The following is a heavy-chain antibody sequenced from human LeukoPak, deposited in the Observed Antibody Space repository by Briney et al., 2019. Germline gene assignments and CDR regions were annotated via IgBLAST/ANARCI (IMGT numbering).Heavy chain of an antibody. CDR2: IKQDGSET. D-gene: IGHD5-12*01. J-gene: IGHJ4*02. CDR3: ASGMRRGHTGCDLSY. V-gene: IGHV3-7*01. CDR1: GFTFTTYW. Sequence: GGSLRLSCAASGFTFTTYWMNWVRQAPGKGLEWVANIKQDGSETNYVDSVKGRFSISRDNAKNSLYLQMNSLRAEDTALYFCASGMRRGHTGCDLSYWGQGSLVTVSS.